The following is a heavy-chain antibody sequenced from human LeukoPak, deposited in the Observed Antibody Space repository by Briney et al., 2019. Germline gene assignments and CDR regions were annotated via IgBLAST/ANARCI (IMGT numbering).Heavy chain of an antibody. CDR3: AKSGSAEQWLVLTPSGDYFDY. J-gene: IGHJ4*02. D-gene: IGHD6-19*01. V-gene: IGHV3-30*18. CDR1: GFTFNNYL. CDR2: ISYDGSNK. Sequence: SGGSLRLSCAASGFTFNNYLMHWVRQAPGKGLEWVAVISYDGSNKYYADSVKGRFTISRDNSKNTLYLQMNSLRAEDTAVYYCAKSGSAEQWLVLTPSGDYFDYWGQGTLVTVSS.